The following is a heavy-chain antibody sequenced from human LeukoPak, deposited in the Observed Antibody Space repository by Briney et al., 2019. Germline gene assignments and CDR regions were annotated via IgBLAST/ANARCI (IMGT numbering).Heavy chain of an antibody. Sequence: VASVKVSFKASGYTFTGYYMHWVRQAPGQGLEWMGWINPNSGGTNYAQKFQGRVTMTRDTSISTAYMEPSRLRSDDTAVYYCAREGSIVVVPAASAPNADYWGQGTLVTVSS. D-gene: IGHD2-2*01. CDR3: AREGSIVVVPAASAPNADY. CDR2: INPNSGGT. V-gene: IGHV1-2*02. CDR1: GYTFTGYY. J-gene: IGHJ4*02.